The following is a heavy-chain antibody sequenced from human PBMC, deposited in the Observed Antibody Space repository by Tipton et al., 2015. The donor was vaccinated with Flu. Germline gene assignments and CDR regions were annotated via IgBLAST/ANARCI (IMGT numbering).Heavy chain of an antibody. J-gene: IGHJ5*02. CDR2: IKEDGSEK. CDR3: ARGWFDA. Sequence: SLRLSCAASGITFSSYWMSWVRQAPGKGLEWVANIKEDGSEKYYVDSVKGRFSISRDNAKNSLYLQMNSLRVEDTALYYCARGWFDAWGQGTLVTVSS. V-gene: IGHV3-7*01. CDR1: GITFSSYW.